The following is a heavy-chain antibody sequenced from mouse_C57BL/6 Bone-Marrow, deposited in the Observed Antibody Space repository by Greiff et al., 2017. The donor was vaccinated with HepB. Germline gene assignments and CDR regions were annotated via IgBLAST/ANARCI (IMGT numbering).Heavy chain of an antibody. CDR1: GYTFTSYG. D-gene: IGHD2-4*01. J-gene: IGHJ4*01. V-gene: IGHV1-81*01. CDR3: ARWALYYDYAMDY. CDR2: IYPRSGNT. Sequence: LVESGAELARPGASVKLSCKASGYTFTSYGISWVKQRTGQGLEWIGEIYPRSGNTYYNEKFKGKATLTADKSSSTAYMELRSLTSEDSAVYFCARWALYYDYAMDYWGQGTSVTVSA.